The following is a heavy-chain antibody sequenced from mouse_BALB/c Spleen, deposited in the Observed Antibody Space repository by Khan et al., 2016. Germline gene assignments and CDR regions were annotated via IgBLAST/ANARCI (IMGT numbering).Heavy chain of an antibody. CDR1: GFTFSSFG. J-gene: IGHJ2*01. CDR2: ISSGGSVI. Sequence: VELVESGGGLVQPGGSRKLSCAASGFTFSSFGMHWVRQAPEKGLEWVAFISSGGSVIYYADTVKGRFTISRDNPKNTLYLQMTSLRSEETAMYYCGRGDYWGQGTTLTVSS. V-gene: IGHV5-17*02. CDR3: GRGDY.